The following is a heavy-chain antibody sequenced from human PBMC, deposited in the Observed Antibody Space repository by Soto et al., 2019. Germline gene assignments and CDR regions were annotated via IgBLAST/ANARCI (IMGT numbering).Heavy chain of an antibody. CDR3: AKDGGYYYGSGSYEFWFDP. V-gene: IGHV3-23*01. J-gene: IGHJ5*02. Sequence: GGSLRLSCAASGFTFSSYAMSWVRQAPGKGLEWVSAISGSGGSTYYADSVKGRFTISRDNSKNTLYLQMNSLRAEDTAVYYCAKDGGYYYGSGSYEFWFDPWGQGTLVTVSS. D-gene: IGHD3-10*01. CDR1: GFTFSSYA. CDR2: ISGSGGST.